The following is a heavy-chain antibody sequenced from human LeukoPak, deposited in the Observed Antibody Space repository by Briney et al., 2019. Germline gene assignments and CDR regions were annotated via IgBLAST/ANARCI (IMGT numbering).Heavy chain of an antibody. CDR2: IYTSGGT. CDR1: GRSISSYY. CDR3: ARDGYYYDSSGLTALDY. J-gene: IGHJ4*02. V-gene: IGHV4-4*07. D-gene: IGHD3-22*01. Sequence: SDTLSLTCTVSGRSISSYYWSWIRQPAGKGLEWIVRIYTSGGTNYNTSLKSRVTMSVDTSKNQFSLKLSSVTAADTAVYYCARDGYYYDSSGLTALDYWGQGTLVTVSS.